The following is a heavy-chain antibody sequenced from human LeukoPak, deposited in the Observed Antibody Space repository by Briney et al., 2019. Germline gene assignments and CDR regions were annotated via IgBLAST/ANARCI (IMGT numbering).Heavy chain of an antibody. Sequence: SETLSLTCTVSGYSISSGYYWGWIRPPPGKGLEWIGSIYHSGSTYYNPSLKSRVTISVDTSKNQFSLKLSSVTAADTAVYYCASPREGTSFDYWGQGTLVTVSS. CDR3: ASPREGTSFDY. D-gene: IGHD1-1*01. V-gene: IGHV4-38-2*02. CDR1: GYSISSGYY. J-gene: IGHJ4*02. CDR2: IYHSGST.